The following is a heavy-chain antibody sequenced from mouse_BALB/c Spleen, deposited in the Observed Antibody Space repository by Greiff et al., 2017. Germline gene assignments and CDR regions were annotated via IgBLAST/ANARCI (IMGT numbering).Heavy chain of an antibody. J-gene: IGHJ4*01. CDR1: GFTFSSFG. CDR3: ASACTTVVHAMDY. D-gene: IGHD1-1*01. CDR2: ISSGSSTI. V-gene: IGHV5-17*02. Sequence: EVQGVESGGGLVQPGGSRKLSCAASGFTFSSFGMHWVRQAPEKGLEWVAYISSGSSTIYYADTVKGRFTIARDNPKNTLFLQMTSLRSEDTAMYYCASACTTVVHAMDYWGQGTSVTVSS.